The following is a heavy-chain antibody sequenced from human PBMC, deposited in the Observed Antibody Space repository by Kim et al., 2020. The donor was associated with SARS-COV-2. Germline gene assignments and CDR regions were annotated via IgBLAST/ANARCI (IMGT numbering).Heavy chain of an antibody. J-gene: IGHJ4*02. CDR3: ARGGTYWGDQSFDC. D-gene: IGHD7-27*01. V-gene: IGHV3-13*04. CDR2: IGVADGK. CDR1: GFTFSSYD. Sequence: GGSLRLSCAASGFTFSSYDLHWVRQATGKGPEWVSAIGVADGKYYSGSVKGRFTISRDNAKNCLYLQMNTLGPGDTAVYFCARGGTYWGDQSFDCWGQGTLVTVSS.